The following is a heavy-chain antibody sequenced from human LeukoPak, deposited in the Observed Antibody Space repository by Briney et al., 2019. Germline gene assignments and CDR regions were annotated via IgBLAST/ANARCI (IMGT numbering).Heavy chain of an antibody. CDR3: ARVWDLPFDY. CDR1: GYTFAGYY. D-gene: IGHD1-26*01. V-gene: IGHV1-2*02. J-gene: IGHJ4*02. CDR2: ISPNSGDT. Sequence: ASVKVSCKDSGYTFAGYYIHWGRQAPGQGLEWMGWISPNSGDTNYAQKFQGRVTMTRDSSISTVYMELGRLRYDDTAVYYCARVWDLPFDYWGQGTLVTVSS.